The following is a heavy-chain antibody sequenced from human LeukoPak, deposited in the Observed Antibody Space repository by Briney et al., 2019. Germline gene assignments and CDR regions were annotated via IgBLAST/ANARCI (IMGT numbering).Heavy chain of an antibody. CDR1: ADAISSGGYS. J-gene: IGHJ4*02. Sequence: SETLSLTCTVSADAISSGGYSWSWIRQPPGKGLEWIGFVYYSGNTHYNPSLKSRVTISVDTSKNQFSLKLSSVTAADTAVYYCAAAAHDSSGYYQYDFDYWGQGTLVTVSS. V-gene: IGHV4-30-4*07. CDR3: AAAAHDSSGYYQYDFDY. CDR2: VYYSGNT. D-gene: IGHD3-22*01.